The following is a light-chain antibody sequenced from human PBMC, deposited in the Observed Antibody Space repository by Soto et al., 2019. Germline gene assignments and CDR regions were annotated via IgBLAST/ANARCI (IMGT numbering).Light chain of an antibody. CDR2: DVS. V-gene: IGLV2-14*01. CDR1: SSDFGGYNH. Sequence: QSVLTQPASVSGSPGQSITISCTGTSSDFGGYNHVSWYLQHPGKAPKLMIYDVSDRPSGVSNRFSGSKSGNTASLTISGLQAEDEADYYCSSYTSSTLVVFGGGTKLTVL. J-gene: IGLJ2*01. CDR3: SSYTSSTLVV.